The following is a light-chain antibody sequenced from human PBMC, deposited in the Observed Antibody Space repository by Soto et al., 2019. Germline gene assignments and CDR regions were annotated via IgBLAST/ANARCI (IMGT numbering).Light chain of an antibody. V-gene: IGKV1-27*01. Sequence: GDRVTITCRASQGIAPYLAWFQQKPGKAPKLLIYATSTLQSGVPSRFSGSGSGTDFTLTISSLQPEDVGTYYCQKYNSAPLTFGGGTKVEIK. CDR2: ATS. CDR1: QGIAPY. CDR3: QKYNSAPLT. J-gene: IGKJ4*01.